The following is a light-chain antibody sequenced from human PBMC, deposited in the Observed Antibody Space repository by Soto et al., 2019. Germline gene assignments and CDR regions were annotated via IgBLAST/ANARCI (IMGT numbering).Light chain of an antibody. V-gene: IGKV3-20*01. CDR3: QQYRSSPRT. J-gene: IGKJ3*01. CDR1: QSVSSSY. Sequence: EIVLTQSPGTLSLSPGERATLSCRASQSVSSSYLAWYQRKPGQAPRLLIYGASSRATGIPDRFSGSGSGTDFTLTISRLEPEDFAVYYCQQYRSSPRTFGPGTKVDIK. CDR2: GAS.